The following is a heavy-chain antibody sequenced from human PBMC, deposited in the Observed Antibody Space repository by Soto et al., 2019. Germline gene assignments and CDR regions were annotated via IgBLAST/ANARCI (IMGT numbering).Heavy chain of an antibody. V-gene: IGHV3-33*01. Sequence: GGSLRLSCAASGFTSSSYGMHWVRQAPGKGLEWVAVIWYDGSNKYYADSVKGRFTISRGNSKNTLYLQMNSLRAEDTAVYYCARDNRYFDYWGQGTLVTVSS. CDR3: ARDNRYFDY. J-gene: IGHJ4*02. CDR1: GFTSSSYG. CDR2: IWYDGSNK.